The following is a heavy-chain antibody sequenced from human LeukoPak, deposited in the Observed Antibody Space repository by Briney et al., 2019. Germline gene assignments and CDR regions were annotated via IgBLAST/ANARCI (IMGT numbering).Heavy chain of an antibody. CDR3: AKDGIAAAGYRDAFDI. J-gene: IGHJ3*02. V-gene: IGHV3-30*02. CDR2: IRYDGSNK. CDR1: GFTFSSYG. Sequence: RGSLRLSCAASGFTFSSYGMHWVRQAPGKGREWVAFIRYDGSNKYYADSVKGRFSISRDNSKNTLYLQMNSLRAEDTAVYYCAKDGIAAAGYRDAFDIWGQGTMVTVSS. D-gene: IGHD6-13*01.